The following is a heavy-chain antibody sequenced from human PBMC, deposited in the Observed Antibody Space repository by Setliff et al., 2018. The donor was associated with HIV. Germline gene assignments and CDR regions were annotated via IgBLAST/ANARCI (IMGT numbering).Heavy chain of an antibody. CDR3: ARRRIQHWGYWYFDL. CDR2: INPNSGGT. V-gene: IGHV1-2*06. Sequence: ASVKVSCKASGYTFTGYYMHWVRQAPGQRLEWMGRINPNSGGTNYAQKFQGRVTMTRDTSISTAYMELSRLRSDDTAVYYCARRRIQHWGYWYFDLWGRGTLVTVSS. CDR1: GYTFTGYY. J-gene: IGHJ2*01. D-gene: IGHD5-18*01.